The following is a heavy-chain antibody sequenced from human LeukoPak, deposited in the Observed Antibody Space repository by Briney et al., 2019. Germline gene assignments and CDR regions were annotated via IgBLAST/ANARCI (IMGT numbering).Heavy chain of an antibody. CDR1: GGTFSSYT. Sequence: SVKVSCKASGGTFSSYTISWVRQAPGQGLEWMGRIIPILGIANYAQKFQGRVTITADKSTSTAYMELSSLRSEDTAVYYCARAPNSLYDSSGYYYFYDYRGQGTLVTVSS. D-gene: IGHD3-22*01. CDR3: ARAPNSLYDSSGYYYFYDY. CDR2: IIPILGIA. J-gene: IGHJ4*02. V-gene: IGHV1-69*02.